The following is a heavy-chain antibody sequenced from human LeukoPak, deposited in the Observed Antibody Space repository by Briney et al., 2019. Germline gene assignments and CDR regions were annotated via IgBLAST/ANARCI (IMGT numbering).Heavy chain of an antibody. D-gene: IGHD1-26*01. CDR2: INSDGSST. CDR3: ARNSGSYRKIDY. Sequence: GSLRLSCAASGFTFSSYWMHWVRQAPGKGLVWVSRINSDGSSTSYADSVKGRFTISRDNAKNTLYLQMNSLRAEDTAVYYCARNSGSYRKIDYWGQGTLVTVSS. J-gene: IGHJ4*02. CDR1: GFTFSSYW. V-gene: IGHV3-74*01.